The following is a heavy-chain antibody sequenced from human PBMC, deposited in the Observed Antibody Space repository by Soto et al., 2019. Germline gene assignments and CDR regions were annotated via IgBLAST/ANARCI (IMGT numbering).Heavy chain of an antibody. CDR2: IYYSGST. V-gene: IGHV4-39*01. J-gene: IGHJ4*02. D-gene: IGHD5-12*01. CDR3: ARSVEMATHDY. CDR1: GVSISSSSYY. Sequence: QLQLQESGPGLVKPSETLSLTCTVSGVSISSSSYYWGWIRQPPGKGLEWIGSIYYSGSTYYNPSLKSRVTISVDTSKNQFSLKLSSVTAADTAVYYCARSVEMATHDYWGQGTLVTVSS.